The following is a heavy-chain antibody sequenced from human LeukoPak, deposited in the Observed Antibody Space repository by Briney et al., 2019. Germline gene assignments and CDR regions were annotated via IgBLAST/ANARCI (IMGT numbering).Heavy chain of an antibody. CDR1: GFTFSSYS. CDR3: ARGPRGYDFRSGYHRPNWFDP. V-gene: IGHV3-48*04. Sequence: SGGSLRLSCAASGFTFSSYSMNWVRQAPGKGLEWVSYISSSSSTIYYADSVKGRFTISRDNAKNSLYLQMNSLRAEDTAVYYCARGPRGYDFRSGYHRPNWFDPWGQGTLVTVSS. J-gene: IGHJ5*02. D-gene: IGHD3-3*01. CDR2: ISSSSSTI.